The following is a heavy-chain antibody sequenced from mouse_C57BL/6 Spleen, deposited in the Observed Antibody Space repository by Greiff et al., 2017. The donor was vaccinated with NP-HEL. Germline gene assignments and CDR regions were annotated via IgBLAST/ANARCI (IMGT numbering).Heavy chain of an antibody. CDR1: GYSITSGYY. D-gene: IGHD2-4*01. CDR2: ISYDGSK. V-gene: IGHV3-6*01. J-gene: IGHJ4*01. CDR3: ARSYDYDDYYAMDY. Sequence: EVQLQESGPGLVKPSQSLSLTCSVTGYSITSGYYWNWIRQFPGNKLEWMGYISYDGSKNYNPFLKNRISITRDTSKNQFFLKLNSVTTEDTATYYCARSYDYDDYYAMDYWGQGTSVTVSS.